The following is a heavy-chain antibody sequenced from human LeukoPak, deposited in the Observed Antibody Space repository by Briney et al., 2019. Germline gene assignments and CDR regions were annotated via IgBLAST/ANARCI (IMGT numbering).Heavy chain of an antibody. Sequence: ASVKVSCKASGGTFSSYAISWVRQAPGQGLEWMGWISAYNGNTNYAQKLQGRVTMTTDTSTSTAYMELRSLRSDDTAVYYCARDREVTYYYYYYGMDVWGQGTTVTVSS. CDR3: ARDREVTYYYYYYGMDV. CDR1: GGTFSSYA. J-gene: IGHJ6*02. D-gene: IGHD2-21*02. CDR2: ISAYNGNT. V-gene: IGHV1-18*01.